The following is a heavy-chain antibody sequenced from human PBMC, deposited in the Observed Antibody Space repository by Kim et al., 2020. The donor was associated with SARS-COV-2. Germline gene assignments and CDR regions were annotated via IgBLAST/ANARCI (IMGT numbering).Heavy chain of an antibody. D-gene: IGHD6-13*01. CDR1: GFTFSSYV. J-gene: IGHJ6*02. CDR2: ISYDGSNK. CDR3: ATIKSEYSSSWSRKYGMDV. Sequence: GGSLRLSCAASGFTFSSYVMHWVRQAPGKGLEWVAVISYDGSNKYYADSVKGRFTISRDNSKNTLYLQMNSLRAEDTAVYYCATIKSEYSSSWSRKYGMDVSGQGTTVTVSS. V-gene: IGHV3-33*05.